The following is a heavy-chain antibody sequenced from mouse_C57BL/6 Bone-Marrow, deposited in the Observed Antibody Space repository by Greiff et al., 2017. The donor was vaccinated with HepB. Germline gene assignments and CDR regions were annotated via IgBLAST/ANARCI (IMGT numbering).Heavy chain of an antibody. CDR2: ISDGGSYT. Sequence: EVKLVESGGGLVKPGGSLKLSCAASGFTFSSYAMSWVRQTPEKRLEWVATISDGGSYTYYPDNVKGRFTISRDNAKNNLYLQMSHLKSEDTAMYYCAREGAYYRGYFDYWGQGTTLTVSS. D-gene: IGHD2-12*01. CDR1: GFTFSSYA. J-gene: IGHJ2*01. V-gene: IGHV5-4*01. CDR3: AREGAYYRGYFDY.